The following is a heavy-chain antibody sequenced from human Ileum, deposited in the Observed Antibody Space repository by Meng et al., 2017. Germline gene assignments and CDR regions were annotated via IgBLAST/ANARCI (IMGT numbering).Heavy chain of an antibody. CDR2: IHYSGST. J-gene: IGHJ4*02. V-gene: IGHV4-34*01. CDR3: ARRILGGSYLG. D-gene: IGHD1-26*01. CDR1: GDSFTAYY. Sequence: QLQLMQWGAGMLKPSETLSLTCNVYGDSFTAYYWRWIRQPPGKGLEWNGEIHYSGSTNYTPSLESRVTISEDTSQKQFSLRLSSVTAADTAVYYCARRILGGSYLGWGQGTLVTVSS.